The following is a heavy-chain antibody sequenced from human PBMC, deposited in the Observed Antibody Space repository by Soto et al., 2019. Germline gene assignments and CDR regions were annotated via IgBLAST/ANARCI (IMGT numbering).Heavy chain of an antibody. J-gene: IGHJ6*02. D-gene: IGHD3-10*01. CDR1: GYSFTSYW. Sequence: GESLKISCKGSGYSFTSYWIGWVRQMPGKGLEWMGIIYPGDSDTRYSPSFQGQVTISADKSISTAYLQWSSLKASDTAMYYCARTGITMVRGVIGYYGMDVWGQGTTVTVSS. CDR3: ARTGITMVRGVIGYYGMDV. CDR2: IYPGDSDT. V-gene: IGHV5-51*01.